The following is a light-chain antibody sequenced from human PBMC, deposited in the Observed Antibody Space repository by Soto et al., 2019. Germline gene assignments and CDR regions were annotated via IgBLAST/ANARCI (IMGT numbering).Light chain of an antibody. CDR2: GAS. CDR3: QHYNSYSEA. Sequence: EIVMTQSPATPSVSPGTSATLSCRASQSVSRSLAWFQMRPGQAPRLLTYGASTRATDIPARFSGSGSGTDFTLTISSLQPDDFATYYCQHYNSYSEAFGQGTKVDI. J-gene: IGKJ1*01. V-gene: IGKV3-15*01. CDR1: QSVSRS.